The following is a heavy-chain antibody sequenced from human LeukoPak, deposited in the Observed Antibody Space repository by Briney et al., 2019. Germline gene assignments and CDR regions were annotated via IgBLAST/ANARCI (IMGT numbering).Heavy chain of an antibody. V-gene: IGHV3-30-3*02. CDR2: ISYDGSNK. CDR1: GFAFNTYA. CDR3: ATSVSSGMTLPHFDP. D-gene: IGHD1-26*01. Sequence: QPGRSLRLSCAASGFAFNTYAMHWVRQAPGKGLEWVAVISYDGSNKYYADSVKGRFTISRDNSKNTLYLQMNSLRAEDTAVYYCATSVSSGMTLPHFDPWGQGTLVTVSS. J-gene: IGHJ5*02.